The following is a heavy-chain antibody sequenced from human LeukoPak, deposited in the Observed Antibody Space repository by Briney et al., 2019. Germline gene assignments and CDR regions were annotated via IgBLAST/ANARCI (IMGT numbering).Heavy chain of an antibody. V-gene: IGHV3-15*01. Sequence: PGGSLRLSCAASGFTFSNAWMSWVRQAPGKGLEWVGRIKSKTDGGTTDYAAPVKGRFTISRDDSKNTLYLQMNSLRAEDTAVYYCAKDTMVRGVITGNWFDPWGQGTLVTVSS. CDR1: GFTFSNAW. CDR2: IKSKTDGGTT. D-gene: IGHD3-10*01. CDR3: AKDTMVRGVITGNWFDP. J-gene: IGHJ5*02.